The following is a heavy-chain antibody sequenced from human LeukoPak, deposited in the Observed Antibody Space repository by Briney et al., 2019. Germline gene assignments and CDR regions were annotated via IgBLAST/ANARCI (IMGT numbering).Heavy chain of an antibody. V-gene: IGHV3-30*04. CDR3: ARRRDGYNPELDY. Sequence: PGWSLRLSCAASGFTFSRSAMHWVRQPPGKGLEWMAAISNDGMRKFHADSVKGRFTISRDNSKNTLYLQMDSLTTEDTALYYCARRRDGYNPELDYWGQGTLVTVSS. CDR2: ISNDGMRK. D-gene: IGHD5-24*01. J-gene: IGHJ4*02. CDR1: GFTFSRSA.